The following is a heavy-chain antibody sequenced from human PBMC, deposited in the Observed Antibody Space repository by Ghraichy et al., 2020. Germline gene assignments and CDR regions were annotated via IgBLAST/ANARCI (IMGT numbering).Heavy chain of an antibody. D-gene: IGHD2-2*01. J-gene: IGHJ6*02. CDR1: GFTFSSYW. CDR3: ARVEGTSYYYYGMDV. V-gene: IGHV3-7*03. CDR2: IKQDGSEK. Sequence: GGSLRLSCAASGFTFSSYWMSWVRQAPGKGLEWVANIKQDGSEKYYVDSVKGRFTISRDNAKNSLYLQMNSLRAEDTAVYYCARVEGTSYYYYGMDVWGQGTTVTVSS.